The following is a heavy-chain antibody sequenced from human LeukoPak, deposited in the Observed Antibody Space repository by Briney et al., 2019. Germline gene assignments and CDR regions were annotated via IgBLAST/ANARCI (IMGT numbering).Heavy chain of an antibody. CDR2: INYSGST. J-gene: IGHJ6*02. CDR1: GGSISSYY. D-gene: IGHD5-12*01. CDR3: ARHRSGYDVYYYYGMDV. V-gene: IGHV4-59*08. Sequence: SETLSLTCTVSGGSISSYYWSWIRQPPGKGLEWIGYINYSGSTNYNPSLKSRVTISVDTSKNQFSLKLSSVTAADTAVYYCARHRSGYDVYYYYGMDVWGQGTTVTVSS.